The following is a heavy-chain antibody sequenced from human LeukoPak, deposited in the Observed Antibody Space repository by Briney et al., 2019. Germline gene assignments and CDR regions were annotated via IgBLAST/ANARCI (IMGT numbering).Heavy chain of an antibody. CDR3: ARASYGSGSYYEDYFYYMDV. V-gene: IGHV3-30*04. D-gene: IGHD3-10*01. J-gene: IGHJ6*03. CDR2: ISYDGSNK. Sequence: PGGSLRLSCAGTGFTFSSYAMHWVRQAPGKGLEWVAVISYDGSNKYYADSVKGRFTISRDNSKNTLYLQMNSLRAEDTAVYYCARASYGSGSYYEDYFYYMDVWGKGTTVTISS. CDR1: GFTFSSYA.